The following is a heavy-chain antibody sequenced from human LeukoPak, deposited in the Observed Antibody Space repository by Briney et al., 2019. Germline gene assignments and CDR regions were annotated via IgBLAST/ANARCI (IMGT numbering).Heavy chain of an antibody. J-gene: IGHJ5*02. Sequence: GGSLRLSCAASGFTFSSYAMSWVRQAPGKGLEWVSAISGSGGSTYYADSVKGRFTISRDNAKNSLYLQMNSLRAEDTAVYYCAREKAAAISIWFDPWGQGTLVTVSS. D-gene: IGHD6-13*01. CDR2: ISGSGGST. CDR3: AREKAAAISIWFDP. CDR1: GFTFSSYA. V-gene: IGHV3-23*01.